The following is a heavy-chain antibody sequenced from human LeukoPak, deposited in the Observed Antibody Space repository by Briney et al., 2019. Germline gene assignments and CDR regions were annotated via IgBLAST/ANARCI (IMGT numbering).Heavy chain of an antibody. J-gene: IGHJ4*02. CDR2: ISGSGGST. V-gene: IGHV3-23*01. CDR3: ARDRSYYDSSGYYYQPGDY. CDR1: GFTFSSYA. D-gene: IGHD3-22*01. Sequence: PGGSLRLSCAASGFTFSSYAMSWVRQAPGKGLEWVSAISGSGGSTYYADSVKGRFTISRDNSKNTLYLQMNSLRAEDTAVYYCARDRSYYDSSGYYYQPGDYWGQGTLVTVSS.